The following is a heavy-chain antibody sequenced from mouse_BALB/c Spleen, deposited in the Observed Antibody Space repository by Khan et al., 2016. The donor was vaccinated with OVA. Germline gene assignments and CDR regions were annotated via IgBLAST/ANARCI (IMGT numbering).Heavy chain of an antibody. CDR2: INPSSGYT. CDR3: AGDGADYSGSGWCAY. J-gene: IGHJ3*01. Sequence: VQLQQSGAELARPGASVKMSCKASGYTFTSYTIHWIKQRPGQGLEWIGYINPSSGYTNYNQKFKDKATLTADKSSTTAYMQLSSLTSDDSAVYYCAGDGADYSGSGWCAYWGQGTLVTVSA. D-gene: IGHD2-12*01. V-gene: IGHV1-4*01. CDR1: GYTFTSYT.